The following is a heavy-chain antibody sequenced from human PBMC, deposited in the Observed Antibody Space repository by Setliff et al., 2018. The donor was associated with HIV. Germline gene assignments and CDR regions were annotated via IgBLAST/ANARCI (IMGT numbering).Heavy chain of an antibody. CDR3: ALMETSKNS. J-gene: IGHJ4*02. CDR2: ISTSDGSR. V-gene: IGHV1-2*04. D-gene: IGHD2-8*01. Sequence: ASVKVSCKTSGYGFTVRWLHWVRQVPGQGFEYMGWISTSDGSRKYEEKFQGWVIMTRDTSISTAYMELTGLTSDDTAIYYCALMETSKNSWGQGTPVTVSS. CDR1: GYGFTVRW.